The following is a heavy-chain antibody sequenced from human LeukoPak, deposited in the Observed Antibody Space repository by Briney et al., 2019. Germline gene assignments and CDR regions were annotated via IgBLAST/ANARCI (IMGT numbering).Heavy chain of an antibody. J-gene: IGHJ4*02. D-gene: IGHD5-18*01. Sequence: PGGSLRLSCAASGFTFSHYWMTWVRQAPGKGLEWVANINQDGSDKYYVDSVKGRFTISRDNARNSLYLQMKSLRAEDTAVYYCAVNSPYDYWGQGPLVTVSS. CDR2: INQDGSDK. CDR3: AVNSPYDY. CDR1: GFTFSHYW. V-gene: IGHV3-7*01.